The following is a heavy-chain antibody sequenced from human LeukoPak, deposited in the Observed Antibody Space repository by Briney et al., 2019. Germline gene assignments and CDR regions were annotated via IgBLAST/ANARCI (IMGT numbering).Heavy chain of an antibody. CDR1: GDSIRSSSSYY. Sequence: PSETLSLTCTVSGDSIRSSSSYYWGWIRQPPGKGLAWIGSVYYSGNTYYNPSLKTRVTMSADTSKNHFSLKLSSLTAADTSVYYCARNKYASGWSTFDYWGQGTLVTVSS. CDR3: ARNKYASGWSTFDY. D-gene: IGHD6-19*01. CDR2: VYYSGNT. J-gene: IGHJ4*02. V-gene: IGHV4-39*02.